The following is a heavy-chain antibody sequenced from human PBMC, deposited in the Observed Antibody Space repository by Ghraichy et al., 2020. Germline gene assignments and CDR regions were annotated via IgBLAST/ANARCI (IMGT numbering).Heavy chain of an antibody. CDR1: GFIFANYG. V-gene: IGHV1-18*01. CDR3: ARDLDYGDNSVGVDY. CDR2: ISGYNGDT. Sequence: ASVKVSCKASGFIFANYGINWVRQAPGQGLEWMGWISGYNGDTNYAQKFQGRVTMTTDTSTSTAYMELRSLRSDDTAVYYCARDLDYGDNSVGVDYWGQGTLVTVSS. D-gene: IGHD4-23*01. J-gene: IGHJ4*02.